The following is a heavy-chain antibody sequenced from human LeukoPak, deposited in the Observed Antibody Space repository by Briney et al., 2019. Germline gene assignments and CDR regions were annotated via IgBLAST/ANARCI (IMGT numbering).Heavy chain of an antibody. V-gene: IGHV3-30*18. J-gene: IGHJ6*02. D-gene: IGHD3-10*01. CDR1: GFTFSSYG. CDR3: AKVAALLLWFGEGMDV. Sequence: PGRSLRLSCAASGFTFSSYGMHWVRQAPGKGLEWVAVISYDGSNKYYADSVKGRFTISRDNSKNTLYLQMNSPRAEDTAVYYCAKVAALLLWFGEGMDVWGQGTTVTVSS. CDR2: ISYDGSNK.